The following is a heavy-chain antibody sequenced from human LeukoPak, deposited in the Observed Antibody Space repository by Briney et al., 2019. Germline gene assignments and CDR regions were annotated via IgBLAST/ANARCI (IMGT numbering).Heavy chain of an antibody. Sequence: PSETLSLTCAVYGGSFSGYYWSWIRRPPGKGLEWIGEVNHSGSTNYNPSLKSRVTISVDTSKNQFSLKLSSVTAADTAVYYCARDTTYYDFWSGYPDYWGQGTLVTVSS. D-gene: IGHD3-3*01. V-gene: IGHV4-34*01. CDR3: ARDTTYYDFWSGYPDY. CDR1: GGSFSGYY. CDR2: VNHSGST. J-gene: IGHJ4*02.